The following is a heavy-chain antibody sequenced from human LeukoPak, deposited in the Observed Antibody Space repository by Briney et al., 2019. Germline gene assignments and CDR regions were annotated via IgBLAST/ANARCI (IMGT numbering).Heavy chain of an antibody. J-gene: IGHJ4*02. V-gene: IGHV3-15*01. CDR2: IKSKTDGGTT. CDR3: ATDRSGWYDY. CDR1: GFTFSSYE. D-gene: IGHD6-19*01. Sequence: GGSLRLSCAASGFTFSSYEMNWVRQAPGKGLEWVGRIKSKTDGGTTDYAAPVKGRFTISRDDSKNTLYLQMNSLKTEDTAVYYCATDRSGWYDYWGQGTLVTVSS.